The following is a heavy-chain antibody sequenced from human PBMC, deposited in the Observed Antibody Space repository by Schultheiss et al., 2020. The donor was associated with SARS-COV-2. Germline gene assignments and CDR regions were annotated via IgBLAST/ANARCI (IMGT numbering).Heavy chain of an antibody. J-gene: IGHJ5*02. D-gene: IGHD3-16*02. CDR1: GYSIGSGYY. CDR3: ARGLYDYVWGSYRDRGFDP. Sequence: SETLSLTCAVSGYSIGSGYYWGWIRQPPGKGLEWIGSIYHSGSTNYNPSLKSRVTISVDTSKNQFSLKLSSVTAADTAVYYCARGLYDYVWGSYRDRGFDPWGQGTLVTVSS. V-gene: IGHV4-38-2*01. CDR2: IYHSGST.